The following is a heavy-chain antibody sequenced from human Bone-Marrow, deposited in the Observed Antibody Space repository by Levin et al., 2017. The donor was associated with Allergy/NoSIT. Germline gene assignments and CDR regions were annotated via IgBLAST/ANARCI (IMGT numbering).Heavy chain of an antibody. CDR2: IYSSGST. CDR3: ARGGQVMDV. J-gene: IGHJ6*02. V-gene: IGHV4-4*07. CDR1: GGSINNSY. Sequence: SQTLSLTCTVSGGSINNSYWSWIRQPAGKGLEWIGRIYSSGSTDYIPSLKSRITMSVETSKNQFSLMLNSVTAADTAVYYCARGGQVMDVWGPGTTVTVSS.